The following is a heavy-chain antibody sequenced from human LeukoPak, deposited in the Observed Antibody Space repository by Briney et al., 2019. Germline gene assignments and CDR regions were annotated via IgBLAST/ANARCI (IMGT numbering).Heavy chain of an antibody. CDR3: ARDTEGVVGLFDY. Sequence: SETLSLTCTVSGGSLTSNTYYWSWIRQPPGKGLEWIGYIYYSGSTTYNPSLKSRVTISVDTSKNQFSLKLSSVTAADTAVYYCARDTEGVVGLFDYWGQGTLVTVSS. D-gene: IGHD2-15*01. V-gene: IGHV4-61*01. CDR2: IYYSGST. J-gene: IGHJ4*02. CDR1: GGSLTSNTYY.